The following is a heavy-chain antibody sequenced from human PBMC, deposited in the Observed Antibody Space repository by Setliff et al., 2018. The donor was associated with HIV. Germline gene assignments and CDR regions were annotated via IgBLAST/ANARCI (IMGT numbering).Heavy chain of an antibody. CDR2: IYYSGST. V-gene: IGHV4-31*08. CDR1: GGSISSGGYY. J-gene: IGHJ4*02. D-gene: IGHD3-3*01. Sequence: ASETLSLTCTVSGGSISSGGYYWSWIRQHPGKGLEWIGYIYYSGSTYYNPSLKSRVTISVDTSNNQISLKLTSVTAADTAVYYCTIPASSLAPNWGRGTQVTVSS. CDR3: TIPASSLAPN.